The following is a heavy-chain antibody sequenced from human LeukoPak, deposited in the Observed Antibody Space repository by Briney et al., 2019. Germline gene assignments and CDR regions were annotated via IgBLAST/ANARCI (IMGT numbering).Heavy chain of an antibody. J-gene: IGHJ4*02. D-gene: IGHD6-13*01. CDR1: GFTFSSYA. CDR2: ISGSGGST. Sequence: PGGSLRLSCAASGFTFSSYAMSWARQAPGKGLEWVSAISGSGGSTYYADSVKGRFTISRDNSKNTLYLQMNSLRAEDTAVYYCAKDRRQQLAYSPHDYWGQGTLVTVSS. V-gene: IGHV3-23*01. CDR3: AKDRRQQLAYSPHDY.